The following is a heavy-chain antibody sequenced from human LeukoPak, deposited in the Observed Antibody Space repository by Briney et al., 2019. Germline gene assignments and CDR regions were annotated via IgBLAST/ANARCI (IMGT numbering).Heavy chain of an antibody. D-gene: IGHD4-17*01. CDR1: GGSISSSSYY. CDR2: TYYSGST. J-gene: IGHJ6*02. Sequence: KPSETLSLTCTVSGGSISSSSYYWGWIRQPPGKGLEWIGSTYYSGSTYYNPSLKSRVTISVDTSKNQFSLEVSSVTAADTAVYYCARSGDYVSPYGLDVWGQGTTVTVSS. V-gene: IGHV4-39*01. CDR3: ARSGDYVSPYGLDV.